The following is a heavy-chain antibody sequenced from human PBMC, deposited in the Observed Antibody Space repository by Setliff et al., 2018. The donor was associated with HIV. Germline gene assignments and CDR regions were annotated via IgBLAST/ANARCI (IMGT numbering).Heavy chain of an antibody. V-gene: IGHV3-7*01. J-gene: IGHJ4*02. CDR1: GLTFNRYW. Sequence: PGGSLRLSCVASGLTFNRYWMSWVRQVPGKGLEWVSNTKYDGSESYYADSVKGRFFVSRDDAKNSLFLQMNSLKAEDTAVYFCARVRARYSSGWSFDYWGQGTPVTVSS. CDR2: TKYDGSES. CDR3: ARVRARYSSGWSFDY. D-gene: IGHD6-25*01.